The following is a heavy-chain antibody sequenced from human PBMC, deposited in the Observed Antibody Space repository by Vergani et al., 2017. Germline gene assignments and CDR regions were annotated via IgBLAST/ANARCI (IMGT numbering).Heavy chain of an antibody. CDR3: ARAAEYCSGGSCYSDHFDY. CDR1: GGSISSGDYY. J-gene: IGHJ4*02. D-gene: IGHD2-15*01. CDR2: IYYSGST. Sequence: QVQLQESGPGLVKPSQTLSLTCTVSGGSISSGDYYWSWIRKPPGKGLEWIGYIYYSGSTYYNPSLKSRVTISVDTSKNQFSLKLSSVTAADTAVYYCARAAEYCSGGSCYSDHFDYWGQGTLVTVSS. V-gene: IGHV4-30-4*01.